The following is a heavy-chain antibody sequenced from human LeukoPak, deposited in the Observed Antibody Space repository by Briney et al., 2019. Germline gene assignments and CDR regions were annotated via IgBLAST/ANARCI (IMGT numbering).Heavy chain of an antibody. Sequence: GGSLRLSCAASGFIFSGHAMHWVRQAPGKGLEWVAVIRYDGDIKYYADSVKGRFTISRDNSRNTLYLQMNSLRAEDTAVYYCVKTGSGWFGDYWGQGTLVTVSS. V-gene: IGHV3-30*02. CDR3: VKTGSGWFGDY. CDR1: GFIFSGHA. CDR2: IRYDGDIK. D-gene: IGHD6-19*01. J-gene: IGHJ4*02.